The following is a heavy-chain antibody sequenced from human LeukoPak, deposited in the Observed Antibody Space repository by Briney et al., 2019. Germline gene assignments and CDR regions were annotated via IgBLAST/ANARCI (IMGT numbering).Heavy chain of an antibody. CDR1: GFIFSSYA. CDR2: ISYNGGSE. J-gene: IGHJ6*02. V-gene: IGHV3-30-3*01. CDR3: ARPLSWGSVYSYGMDV. Sequence: SGGSLRLSCAASGFIFSSYAMYWVRQAPGKGLEWVAVISYNGGSEYYSDSVKGRFTISRDNSMNMLYLQMNSLRSEDTAVYYCARPLSWGSVYSYGMDVWGQGTTVTVSS. D-gene: IGHD3-22*01.